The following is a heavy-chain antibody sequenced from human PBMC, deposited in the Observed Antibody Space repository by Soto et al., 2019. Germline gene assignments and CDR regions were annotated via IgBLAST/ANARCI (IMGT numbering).Heavy chain of an antibody. CDR1: GFPFSSYA. Sequence: GGALRLSCVASGFPFSSYAMSWVRQTPGKGLEWVSGISGSGGRTYYADSVKGRFTISRDNSNNTLSLQMHILRVEDTAVYFCAKGGYYSLFDIWGQGTMVTVSS. CDR2: ISGSGGRT. CDR3: AKGGYYSLFDI. V-gene: IGHV3-23*01. J-gene: IGHJ3*02. D-gene: IGHD3-16*01.